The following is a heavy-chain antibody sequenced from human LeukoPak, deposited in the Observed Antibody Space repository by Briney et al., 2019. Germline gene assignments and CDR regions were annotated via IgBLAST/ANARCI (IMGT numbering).Heavy chain of an antibody. J-gene: IGHJ4*02. D-gene: IGHD1-1*01. CDR3: ARGFLNWNYFDY. V-gene: IGHV3-21*01. CDR2: ISSSSSYI. Sequence: AGGSLRLSCAASGFTFSSYSMNWVRQAPGKGLEWVSSISSSSSYIYYADSVKGRFTISRDNAKNSLYLQMNSLRAEDTAVYYRARGFLNWNYFDYWGQGTLVTVSS. CDR1: GFTFSSYS.